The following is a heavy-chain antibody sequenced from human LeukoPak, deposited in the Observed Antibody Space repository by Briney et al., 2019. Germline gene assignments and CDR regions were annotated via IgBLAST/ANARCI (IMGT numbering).Heavy chain of an antibody. J-gene: IGHJ4*02. CDR3: ARHPWYCDGGGCYNAIEN. CDR2: IYYNGSI. D-gene: IGHD2-15*01. V-gene: IGHV4-39*01. Sequence: SETLSLTCSVSGGSTSSSSYYWGWIRQPPGRGLEWIGTIYYNGSIYYNPSLKSRVTISVDTSKNQFSLKLRSVTAADTAVYYCARHPWYCDGGGCYNAIENWGQGTLVTVSS. CDR1: GGSTSSSSYY.